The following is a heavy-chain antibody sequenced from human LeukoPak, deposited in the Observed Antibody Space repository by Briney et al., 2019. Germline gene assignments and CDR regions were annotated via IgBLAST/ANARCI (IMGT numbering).Heavy chain of an antibody. J-gene: IGHJ2*01. CDR3: ARFDFFKQWLVRNY. V-gene: IGHV4-34*01. Sequence: SETLSLTCAVYGGSFSGYYWSWIRQPPGKGLEWIGEINHSGSTNYNPSLKSRVTISVDTSKNQFSLKLSSVTAADTAVYYCARFDFFKQWLVRNYWGRGTLVAVSS. CDR2: INHSGST. CDR1: GGSFSGYY. D-gene: IGHD6-19*01.